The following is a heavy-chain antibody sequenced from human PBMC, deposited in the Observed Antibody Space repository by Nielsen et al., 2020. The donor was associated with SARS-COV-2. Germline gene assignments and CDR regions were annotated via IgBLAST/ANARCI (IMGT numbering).Heavy chain of an antibody. CDR3: TRDPGYYHGMDV. J-gene: IGHJ6*02. CDR2: IYYRSKWFY. Sequence: SQTLSLTCVISGDSVSSNSVAWNWIRPSPSRGLEWLGRIYYRSKWFYEYATSVRSRITIDPDTSKNHFSLHLNSVTSEDTAMYYCTRDPGYYHGMDVWGQGTTVTVSS. CDR1: GDSVSSNSVA. V-gene: IGHV6-1*01.